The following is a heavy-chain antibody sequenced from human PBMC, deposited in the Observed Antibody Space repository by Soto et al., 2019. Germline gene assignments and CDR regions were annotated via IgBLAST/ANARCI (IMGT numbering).Heavy chain of an antibody. D-gene: IGHD1-26*01. CDR1: GDSIGSGAFY. Sequence: QLQESGPRLVAPSQTLSLRCSVSGDSIGSGAFYWSWVRQVPGKGLEWIGFVSVSGNAFYNPSLKSRVAISIETSENHLSLRLHSVTAADEAVYFCARALGGVSSSGMDVWGQGTTVTVS. J-gene: IGHJ6*02. CDR3: ARALGGVSSSGMDV. V-gene: IGHV4-31*03. CDR2: VSVSGNA.